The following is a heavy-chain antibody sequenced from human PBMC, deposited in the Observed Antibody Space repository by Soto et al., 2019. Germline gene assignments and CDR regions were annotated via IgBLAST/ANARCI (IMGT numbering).Heavy chain of an antibody. CDR2: ISGSGGSS. CDR3: AKDTQTHAVAAAILRQHTYYGMDV. V-gene: IGHV3-23*01. D-gene: IGHD2-2*01. CDR1: GFTFKNYA. Sequence: EVQLLESGGGLAQPGGSLRLSCEASGFTFKNYAMSWVRQAPGKGLEWISIISGSGGSSFYADSVKGRFTISRDNSKNTLFLHMNSLRVDDTAVFFYAKDTQTHAVAAAILRQHTYYGMDVWGQGTAVTVSS. J-gene: IGHJ6*01.